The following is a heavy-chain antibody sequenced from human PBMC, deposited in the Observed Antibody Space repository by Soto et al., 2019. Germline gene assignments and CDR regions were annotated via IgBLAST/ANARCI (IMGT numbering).Heavy chain of an antibody. CDR3: ATAPKKSIAVALDY. V-gene: IGHV1-24*01. D-gene: IGHD6-19*01. J-gene: IGHJ4*02. CDR1: GYTLTELS. Sequence: GASVKVSCKVSGYTLTELSMHWVRQAPGKGLEWMGGFDPEDGETIYAQKFQGRVTMTEDTSTDTAYMELSSLRSEDTAVYYCATAPKKSIAVALDYWGQGTLVTVPS. CDR2: FDPEDGET.